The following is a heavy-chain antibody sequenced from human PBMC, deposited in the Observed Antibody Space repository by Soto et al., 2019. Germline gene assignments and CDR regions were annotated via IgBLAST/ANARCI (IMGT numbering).Heavy chain of an antibody. V-gene: IGHV3-23*04. CDR2: TRSNGEYT. Sequence: EVQVVESGGRVVPPGGSLRLSCAGSGFTFSDYAMTWVRQAPGKGPEWVSTTRSNGEYTYYGSSAKCTFTVSRDNYKYTLYLEMSSVRAKDTAVYYCAKDSRNVAVSAARVYGMDVWGQGTTVTVSS. J-gene: IGHJ6*02. CDR3: AKDSRNVAVSAARVYGMDV. CDR1: GFTFSDYA. D-gene: IGHD2-2*01.